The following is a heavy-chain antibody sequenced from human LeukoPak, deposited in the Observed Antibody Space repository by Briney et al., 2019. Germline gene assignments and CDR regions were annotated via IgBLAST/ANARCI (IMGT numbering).Heavy chain of an antibody. Sequence: PGGSLRLSCAASGFTFSTYSMHWVRQSPGKGLEWVSSITRSSHYLYYADSVKGRFTIPRDDAKNSLYLQLDSLRAEDTAVYYCARDYCSGLSCYATLFDYWGQGTLVTVSS. CDR3: ARDYCSGLSCYATLFDY. V-gene: IGHV3-21*01. CDR1: GFTFSTYS. J-gene: IGHJ4*02. D-gene: IGHD2-15*01. CDR2: ITRSSHYL.